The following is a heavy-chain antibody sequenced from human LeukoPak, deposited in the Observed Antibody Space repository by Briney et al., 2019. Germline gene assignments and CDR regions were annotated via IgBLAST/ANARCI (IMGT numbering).Heavy chain of an antibody. CDR1: GFTFSSYA. V-gene: IGHV3-23*01. CDR2: ISGSGGST. J-gene: IGHJ4*02. CDR3: AKGNGGYYYDSTGYRDGYFDY. Sequence: GGSLRLSCAASGFTFSSYAMSWVRQAPGKGLEWVSAISGSGGSTYYADSVKGRFTISRDNSKNTLYLQMNSLRAEDTAVYYCAKGNGGYYYDSTGYRDGYFDYWGQGALVTVSS. D-gene: IGHD3-22*01.